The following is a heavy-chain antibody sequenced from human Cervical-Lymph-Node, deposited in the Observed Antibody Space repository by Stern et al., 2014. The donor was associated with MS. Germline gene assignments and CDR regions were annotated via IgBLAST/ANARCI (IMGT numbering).Heavy chain of an antibody. V-gene: IGHV3-48*01. CDR3: ARGYKGSYYTTFDN. Sequence: EVQLVESGGGLVQPGGSLRLSCAASGFTFSSYSMDWVRQAPGKGLEGVSYISTRSSTNYYADSVKGRFTISRDNAKNSLYLQMNSLRAEDTAVYYCARGYKGSYYTTFDNWGQGTLVTVSS. D-gene: IGHD1-26*01. CDR1: GFTFSSYS. CDR2: ISTRSSTN. J-gene: IGHJ4*02.